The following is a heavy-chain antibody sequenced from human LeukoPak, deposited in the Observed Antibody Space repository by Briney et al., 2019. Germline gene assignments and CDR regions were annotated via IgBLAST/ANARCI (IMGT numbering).Heavy chain of an antibody. Sequence: GGSLRLSCAASGFTFSSYWMHWVRQAPGKGLVWVSRINSDGSSTSYADSVKGRFTISRDNAKNTLYLQMNGPRAEDTGVYYCARIASHSSSWYDGGYWGQGTLVTVSS. D-gene: IGHD6-13*01. CDR1: GFTFSSYW. CDR3: ARIASHSSSWYDGGY. J-gene: IGHJ4*02. CDR2: INSDGSST. V-gene: IGHV3-74*01.